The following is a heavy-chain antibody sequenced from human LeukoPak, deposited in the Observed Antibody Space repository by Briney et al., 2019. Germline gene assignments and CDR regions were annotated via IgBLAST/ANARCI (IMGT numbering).Heavy chain of an antibody. CDR3: ARDDISAD. CDR2: IRYDGSNK. Sequence: GGSLRLSCAASGFTFSNYGMHWVRQAPGKGLEWVAFIRYDGSNKYYADSVKGRFTISRDNSKNTLYLQMNSLRSDDTAVYYCARDDISADWGQGTLVTVSS. D-gene: IGHD3-9*01. J-gene: IGHJ4*02. V-gene: IGHV3-30*02. CDR1: GFTFSNYG.